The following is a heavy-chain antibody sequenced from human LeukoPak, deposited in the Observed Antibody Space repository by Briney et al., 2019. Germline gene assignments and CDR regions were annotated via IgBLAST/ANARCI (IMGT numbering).Heavy chain of an antibody. V-gene: IGHV1-46*01. J-gene: IGHJ5*02. D-gene: IGHD3-16*02. CDR3: ARVRITFGGVIDWFDP. CDR2: INPSGGST. CDR1: GYTFTSYY. Sequence: RASVKVSCKASGYTFTSYYMHWVRQAPGQGLEWMGIINPSGGSTSYAQKFQGRVTMTRDTSTSTVYMELSSLRSEDTAVYYCARVRITFGGVIDWFDPWGQGTLVTVSS.